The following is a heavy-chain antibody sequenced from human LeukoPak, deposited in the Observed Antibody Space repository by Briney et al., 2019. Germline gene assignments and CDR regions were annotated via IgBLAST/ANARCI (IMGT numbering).Heavy chain of an antibody. D-gene: IGHD3-22*01. CDR2: IYYSGST. Sequence: SETLSLTCTVSGGSISSYYWSWIRQPPGKGLEWIGYIYYSGSTNYNPSLKSRVTISVDTSKNQFSLKLSSVTAADTAVYYCARADSSGYKYYYYYYGMDVWGQGTTVTVSS. V-gene: IGHV4-59*01. CDR1: GGSISSYY. J-gene: IGHJ6*02. CDR3: ARADSSGYKYYYYYYGMDV.